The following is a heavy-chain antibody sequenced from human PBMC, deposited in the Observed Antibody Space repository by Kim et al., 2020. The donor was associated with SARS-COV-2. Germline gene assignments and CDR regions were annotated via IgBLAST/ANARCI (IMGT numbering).Heavy chain of an antibody. CDR2: IWYDGSNK. CDR3: ARDNCPDGCFTFDI. Sequence: GGSLRLSCAASGFTFSSYGMHWVRQAPGKGLEWVAVIWYDGSNKYYADSVKGRFTISRDNSKNTLYLQMNSLRAEDTAVYYCARDNCPDGCFTFDIWGQGTMVTVSS. J-gene: IGHJ3*02. D-gene: IGHD1-20*01. V-gene: IGHV3-33*01. CDR1: GFTFSSYG.